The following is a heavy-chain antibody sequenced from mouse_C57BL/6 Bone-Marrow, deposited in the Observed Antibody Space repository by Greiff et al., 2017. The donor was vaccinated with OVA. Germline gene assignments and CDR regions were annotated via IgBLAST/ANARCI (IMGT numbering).Heavy chain of an antibody. J-gene: IGHJ4*01. CDR3: TGTVVAKVAMDY. Sequence: EVQLQQSGAELVRPGASVKLSCTASGFNIKDDYMHWVKQRPEQGLEWIGWIDPENGDTEYASKFQGKATITADTSSNTAYLQLSSLTSEDTAVYYCTGTVVAKVAMDYWGQGTSVTVSS. D-gene: IGHD1-1*01. V-gene: IGHV14-4*01. CDR1: GFNIKDDY. CDR2: IDPENGDT.